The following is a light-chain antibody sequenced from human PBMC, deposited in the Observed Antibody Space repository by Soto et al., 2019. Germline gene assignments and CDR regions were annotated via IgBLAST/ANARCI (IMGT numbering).Light chain of an antibody. CDR3: QKYNSAPLT. CDR2: AAS. V-gene: IGKV1-27*01. Sequence: DIQMTQSPSSLSAAVGDRVTISCGASLPISHYLAWYPQKPGKIPTLLLYAASTLQAGVPSRFSGSGSGTDFTPTISSLQPEDVAAYYCQKYNSAPLTFGGGTKVDI. CDR1: LPISHY. J-gene: IGKJ4*01.